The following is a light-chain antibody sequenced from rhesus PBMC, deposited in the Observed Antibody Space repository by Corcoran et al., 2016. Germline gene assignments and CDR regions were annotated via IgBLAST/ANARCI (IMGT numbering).Light chain of an antibody. V-gene: IGKV1-74*01. J-gene: IGKJ1*01. CDR3: QHGYGTPWT. CDR2: GAS. CDR1: ENVNIY. Sequence: DIQMTQSPSSLSASVGDRVTITFRASENVNIYLNWYQQKSGKAPNLLIYGASTLRSGDPSRFSGSGSGTDYTFTISTLQPEDVATYYFQHGYGTPWTFGQGTKVEIK.